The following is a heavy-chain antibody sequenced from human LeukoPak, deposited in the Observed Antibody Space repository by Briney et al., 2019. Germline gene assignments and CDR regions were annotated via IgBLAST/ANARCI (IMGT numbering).Heavy chain of an antibody. D-gene: IGHD2-2*01. V-gene: IGHV1-18*01. CDR1: GYTFTSYG. CDR2: ISAYNGNT. Sequence: ASVKVSCKASGYTFTSYGISWVRQAPGQRLEWMGWISAYNGNTNYAQKLQGRVTMTTDTSTSTAYMELRSLRSDDTAVYYCARDFGDIVVVPAAMALDYWGQGTLVTVSS. J-gene: IGHJ4*02. CDR3: ARDFGDIVVVPAAMALDY.